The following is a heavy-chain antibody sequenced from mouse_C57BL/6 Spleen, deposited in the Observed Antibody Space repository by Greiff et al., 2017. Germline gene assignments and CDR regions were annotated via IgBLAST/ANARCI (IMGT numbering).Heavy chain of an antibody. CDR1: GFTFNTYA. CDR3: VRDALKGFKYYAMDY. J-gene: IGHJ4*01. D-gene: IGHD1-2*01. CDR2: IRSKSSNYAT. V-gene: IGHV10-3*01. Sequence: EVQGVESGGGLVQPKGSLKLSCAASGFTFNTYAMHWVRQAPGKGLEWVARIRSKSSNYATYYADSVKDRFTISRDDSQSMLYLQMNNLKTEDTAMYYCVRDALKGFKYYAMDYWGQGTSVTVSS.